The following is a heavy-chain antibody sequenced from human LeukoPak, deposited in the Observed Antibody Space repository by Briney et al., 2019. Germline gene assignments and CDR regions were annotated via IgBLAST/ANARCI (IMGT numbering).Heavy chain of an antibody. D-gene: IGHD6-19*01. CDR3: AKYSSGWCFEY. CDR2: ISASGGST. J-gene: IGHJ4*02. V-gene: IGHV3-23*01. Sequence: TGGSLRLPCAASGFTFSSYAMSWVRQAPGKGLEWVSGISASGGSTYYADSVKGRFTISRDNSKNTLYLQMNSLRAEDTAVYYCAKYSSGWCFEYWGQGTLVTVSS. CDR1: GFTFSSYA.